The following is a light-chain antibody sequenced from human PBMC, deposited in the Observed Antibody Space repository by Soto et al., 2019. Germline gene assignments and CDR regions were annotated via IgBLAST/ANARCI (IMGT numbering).Light chain of an antibody. CDR2: VAS. CDR3: QQSYRTPQT. J-gene: IGKJ4*01. V-gene: IGKV1-39*01. Sequence: DIQMTQSPSSLSASVGDRVTITCRASQSISSYLSWYQQKPGKAPKLLINVASTLQSGVPSRFSGSGAGTDFTLAISSLQPEDFASYYCQQSYRTPQTFGGGTKVDI. CDR1: QSISSY.